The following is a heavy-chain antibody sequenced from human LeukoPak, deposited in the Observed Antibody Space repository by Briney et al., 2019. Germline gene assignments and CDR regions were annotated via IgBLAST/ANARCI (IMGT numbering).Heavy chain of an antibody. V-gene: IGHV4-4*07. Sequence: SETLSLTCTVSGGSISSYYWSWIRQPAGKGLEWIGRLYTSGSTNYNPSLKSRVTMSVDTSKNQFSLKLSSVTAADTAVYYCARDREYYDSSGFRFDPWGQGTLVTVSS. D-gene: IGHD3-22*01. CDR2: LYTSGST. CDR1: GGSISSYY. CDR3: ARDREYYDSSGFRFDP. J-gene: IGHJ5*02.